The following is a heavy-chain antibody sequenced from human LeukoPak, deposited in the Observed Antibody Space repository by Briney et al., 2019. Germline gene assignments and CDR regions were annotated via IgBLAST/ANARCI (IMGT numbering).Heavy chain of an antibody. CDR1: GGSVSSYY. Sequence: SETLSLTCTVSGGSVSSYYWNWIRQPAGKGLEWIGRIYSSGSTNYNPSLESRVTMSVDTSKNQFSLKLSSVTAADTAVYYCARSLGTGWPYYFDYWGQGTLVTVSS. J-gene: IGHJ4*02. CDR2: IYSSGST. V-gene: IGHV4-4*07. CDR3: ARSLGTGWPYYFDY. D-gene: IGHD6-19*01.